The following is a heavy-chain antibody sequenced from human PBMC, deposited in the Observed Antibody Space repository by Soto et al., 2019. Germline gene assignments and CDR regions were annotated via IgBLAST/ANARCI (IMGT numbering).Heavy chain of an antibody. Sequence: QVQLVQSGAEVKKPGSSVKVSCKASGGTFSSYTISWVRQAPGQGLEWMGRIIPILGIANYAQKFQGSVTITADNSTSAGYIALSSLRSEDTAVYYCAREDGDYPGYWYFDLWGRGTLVTVSS. D-gene: IGHD4-17*01. CDR3: AREDGDYPGYWYFDL. V-gene: IGHV1-69*08. J-gene: IGHJ2*01. CDR1: GGTFSSYT. CDR2: IIPILGIA.